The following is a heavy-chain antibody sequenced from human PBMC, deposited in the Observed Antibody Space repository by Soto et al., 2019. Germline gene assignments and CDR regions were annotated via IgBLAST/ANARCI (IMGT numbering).Heavy chain of an antibody. D-gene: IGHD6-19*01. V-gene: IGHV3-23*01. CDR2: IGVDGVTT. CDR3: VKDRTMAAPNDYFDY. J-gene: IGHJ4*02. CDR1: GFTFSNFG. Sequence: EVQLLESGGDLVQPGGSLRLSCVASGFTFSNFGMSWVRQAPGQGLQWVSIIGVDGVTTYYADSVRGRFTISRDSSKNTLYLQMNSLRAEDTAIYYCVKDRTMAAPNDYFDYWGQGTLVTVSS.